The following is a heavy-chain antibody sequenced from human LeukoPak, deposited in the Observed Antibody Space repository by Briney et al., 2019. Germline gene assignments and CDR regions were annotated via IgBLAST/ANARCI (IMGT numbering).Heavy chain of an antibody. CDR2: FSGSGLST. V-gene: IGHV3-23*01. J-gene: IGHJ4*02. D-gene: IGHD6-13*01. CDR3: AKGGESSSWLFDY. CDR1: GFTFSSYA. Sequence: GGSLRLTCAASGFTFSSYAMSWVRQAPGKGLQWVSAFSGSGLSTYYADSVKGRFTISRDNSKNTLYLQMNSLRAEDTAVYYCAKGGESSSWLFDYWGQGTLVPVSS.